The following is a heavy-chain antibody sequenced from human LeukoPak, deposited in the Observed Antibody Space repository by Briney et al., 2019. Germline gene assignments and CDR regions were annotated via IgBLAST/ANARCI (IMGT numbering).Heavy chain of an antibody. Sequence: ASVKVSCKASGGTFSSYAISWVRQAPGQGLEWMGGIIPIFGTANYAQKFQGRVTITTDESTSTAYMELSSLRSEDTAVYYCATDRGYCSGGSCYATLGYWGQGTLVTVSS. D-gene: IGHD2-15*01. CDR1: GGTFSSYA. J-gene: IGHJ4*02. V-gene: IGHV1-69*05. CDR3: ATDRGYCSGGSCYATLGY. CDR2: IIPIFGTA.